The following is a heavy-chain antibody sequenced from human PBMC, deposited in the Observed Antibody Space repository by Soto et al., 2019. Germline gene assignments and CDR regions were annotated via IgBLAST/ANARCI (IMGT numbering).Heavy chain of an antibody. D-gene: IGHD7-27*01. CDR1: GFTFSSYA. V-gene: IGHV3-23*01. CDR3: AILDLGYYYYMDV. J-gene: IGHJ6*03. CDR2: ISGSGGST. Sequence: GGSLRLSCAASGFTFSSYAMSWVRQAPGKGLEWVSAISGSGGSTYYADSVKGRFTISRDNSKNTLYLQMNSLGAEDTAVYYCAILDLGYYYYMDVWGKGTTVTVSS.